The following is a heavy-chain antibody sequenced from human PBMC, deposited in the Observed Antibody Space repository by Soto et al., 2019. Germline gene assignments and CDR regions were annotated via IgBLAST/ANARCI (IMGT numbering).Heavy chain of an antibody. Sequence: GGSLRLSCAASGFTFRSYAMHWVRQAPGKGLEWVAVISYDGSNKYYADSVKGRFTISRDNSKNTLYLQMNSLRAEDTAVYYCARGPYDYGDYDDAFDIWGQGTMVTVSS. CDR1: GFTFRSYA. CDR3: ARGPYDYGDYDDAFDI. D-gene: IGHD4-17*01. CDR2: ISYDGSNK. V-gene: IGHV3-30-3*01. J-gene: IGHJ3*02.